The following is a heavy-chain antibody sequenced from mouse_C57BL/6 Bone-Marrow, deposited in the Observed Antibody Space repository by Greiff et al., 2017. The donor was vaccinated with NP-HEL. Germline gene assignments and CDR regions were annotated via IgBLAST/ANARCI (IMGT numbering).Heavy chain of an antibody. CDR1: GFTFSSYA. CDR2: ISDGGSYT. J-gene: IGHJ4*01. CDR3: ARLCDSPKLGREGYAMDY. V-gene: IGHV5-4*01. D-gene: IGHD4-1*01. Sequence: EVQLVESGGGLVKPGGSLKLSCAASGFTFSSYAMSWVRQTPEKRLEWVATISDGGSYTYYPDNVKGRFTISRDNAKNNLYLQMSHLKSEDTAMYYCARLCDSPKLGREGYAMDYWGQGTSVTVSS.